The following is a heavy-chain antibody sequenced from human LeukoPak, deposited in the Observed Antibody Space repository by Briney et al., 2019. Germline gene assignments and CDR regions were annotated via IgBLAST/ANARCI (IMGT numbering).Heavy chain of an antibody. J-gene: IGHJ4*02. V-gene: IGHV3-21*01. CDR3: ARERWLQPFDY. CDR2: ISSSSSYI. Sequence: GGSLRLSCAASGFTFSSYSMNWVRQAPGKGLEWVSSISSSSSYIYYADSVKGRFTISRDNAKNSLYLQMNSLRAEDTAVYYCARERWLQPFDYWGQGTLVTVSS. D-gene: IGHD5-24*01. CDR1: GFTFSSYS.